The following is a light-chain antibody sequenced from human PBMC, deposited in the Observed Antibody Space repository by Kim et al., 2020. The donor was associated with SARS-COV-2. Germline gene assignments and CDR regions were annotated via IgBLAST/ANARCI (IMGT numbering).Light chain of an antibody. CDR2: GAS. Sequence: ASFGDRVTITCRASQVINTYLAWYQQKPGKVPKLLIYGASALHSGVPSRFSGSGSGTDFTLTISSLQPEDVATYYCQKYNSALWTFGQGTKVDIK. CDR3: QKYNSALWT. V-gene: IGKV1-27*01. CDR1: QVINTY. J-gene: IGKJ1*01.